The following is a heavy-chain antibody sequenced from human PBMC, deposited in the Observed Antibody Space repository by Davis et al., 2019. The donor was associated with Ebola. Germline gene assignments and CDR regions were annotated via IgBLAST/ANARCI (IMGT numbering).Heavy chain of an antibody. CDR1: GGSITSSEYY. CDR3: ARLLYYFDSSGDYSY. CDR2: IYYYGNT. D-gene: IGHD3-22*01. Sequence: PSETLSPTCTVSGGSITSSEYYWDWIRQPPGKGLDWIGSIYYYGNTYYNPSLSSRVTISVDTSENKFSLRLTSVTAADTAVYYCARLLYYFDSSGDYSYWGQGTLVTVSS. J-gene: IGHJ4*02. V-gene: IGHV4-39*01.